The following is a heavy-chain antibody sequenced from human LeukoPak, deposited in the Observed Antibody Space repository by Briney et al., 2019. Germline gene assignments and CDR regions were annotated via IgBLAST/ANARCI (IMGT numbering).Heavy chain of an antibody. J-gene: IGHJ4*02. CDR3: AREGYDILTGYSSPDY. D-gene: IGHD3-9*01. CDR2: ISAYNGNT. CDR1: GYTFTSYG. Sequence: ASGKVSCKASGYTFTSYGISWVRQAPGQGLEWMGWISAYNGNTNYAQKLQGRVTMTTDTSTSTAYMELRSLRSDDTAVYYCAREGYDILTGYSSPDYWGQGTLVTVSS. V-gene: IGHV1-18*01.